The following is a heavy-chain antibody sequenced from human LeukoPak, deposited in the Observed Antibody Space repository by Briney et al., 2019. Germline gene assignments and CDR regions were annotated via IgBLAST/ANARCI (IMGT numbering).Heavy chain of an antibody. CDR2: ISAYNGNT. CDR3: ARSTSGGYYYYMDV. V-gene: IGHV1-18*01. J-gene: IGHJ6*03. CDR1: DYTFTSYG. D-gene: IGHD3-16*01. Sequence: ASVQVSCKASDYTFTSYGITWVRQAPGQGLEWMGWISAYNGNTNYAQKLQGRVTMTTDTFTSTAYMDLRSLRSDDTAVYYCARSTSGGYYYYMDVWGKGTTATVSS.